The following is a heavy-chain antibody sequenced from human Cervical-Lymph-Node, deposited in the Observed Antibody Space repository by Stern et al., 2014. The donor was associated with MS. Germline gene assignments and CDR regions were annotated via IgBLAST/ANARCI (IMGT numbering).Heavy chain of an antibody. D-gene: IGHD3-3*01. CDR1: GFTFSRSW. Sequence: EDQLVESGGGLVQPGGSLKLSCVASGFTFSRSWMAWVRQTPGKGLEWVASTNQGGNEKSYVGSVKGRFTISRDNAKNSLSLQMNSLRAEDTAVYYCARNLVLERLLMGYYDYWGQGTLVTVFS. J-gene: IGHJ4*02. V-gene: IGHV3-7*01. CDR2: TNQGGNEK. CDR3: ARNLVLERLLMGYYDY.